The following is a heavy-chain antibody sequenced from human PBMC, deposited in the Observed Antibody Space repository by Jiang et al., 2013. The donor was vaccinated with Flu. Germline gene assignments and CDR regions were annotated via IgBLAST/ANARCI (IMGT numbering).Heavy chain of an antibody. D-gene: IGHD2-8*01. CDR3: AHRRGQWGAFDI. V-gene: IGHV2-5*02. Sequence: TQTLTLTCTFSGFSLDXSGEGVGWIRQPPGKALEWLALLYWGDDERYRPSLKTRLTITKDTSKSQVVLTMTNVDPADTATYYCAHRRGQWGAFDIWGQGTMVTVSS. J-gene: IGHJ3*02. CDR2: LYWGDDE. CDR1: GFSLDXSGEG.